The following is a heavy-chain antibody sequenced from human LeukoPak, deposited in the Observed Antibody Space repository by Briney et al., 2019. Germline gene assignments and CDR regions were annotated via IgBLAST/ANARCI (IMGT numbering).Heavy chain of an antibody. D-gene: IGHD3-10*02. V-gene: IGHV3-48*04. Sequence: GGSLRLSCAASGFTFSAYSMNWVRQAPGKGLEWVSYISSSGSTIYYADSVRGRFTISRDNAKNSLYLQMNSLRAEDTAVYYCAELGITMIGGVWGKGTTVTISS. CDR2: ISSSGSTI. J-gene: IGHJ6*04. CDR1: GFTFSAYS. CDR3: AELGITMIGGV.